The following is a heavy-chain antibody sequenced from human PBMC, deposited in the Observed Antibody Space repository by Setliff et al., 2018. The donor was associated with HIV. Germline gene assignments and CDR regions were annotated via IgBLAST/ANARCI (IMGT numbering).Heavy chain of an antibody. V-gene: IGHV4-4*07. CDR1: GASVSIYF. CDR3: AGEKYGSGSYWPY. CDR2: THSSGDT. D-gene: IGHD3-10*01. Sequence: SETLSLTCNVSGASVSIYFWVWIRQPAGKTLEWIGRTHSSGDTHYNPSLNSRVTMSLDTSKNQFSLRLTSVTAADTAVYYCAGEKYGSGSYWPYWGQGILVTVSS. J-gene: IGHJ4*02.